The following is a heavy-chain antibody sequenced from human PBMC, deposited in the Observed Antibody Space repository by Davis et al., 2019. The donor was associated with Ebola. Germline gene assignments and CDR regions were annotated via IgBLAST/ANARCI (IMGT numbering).Heavy chain of an antibody. D-gene: IGHD3-10*01. V-gene: IGHV1-46*01. CDR3: ARGGTDYSGSGNDYNSIDYFEY. CDR2: INPNDGRT. J-gene: IGHJ4*02. CDR1: GYTFTNYY. Sequence: ASVKVSCKASGYTFTNYYMHWVRQAPGQGLEWMGMINPNDGRTIYAQKFQGRVTVTRDKSTTTVYMDLSSLRSEDTAVYYCARGGTDYSGSGNDYNSIDYFEYWGQGTLVTASS.